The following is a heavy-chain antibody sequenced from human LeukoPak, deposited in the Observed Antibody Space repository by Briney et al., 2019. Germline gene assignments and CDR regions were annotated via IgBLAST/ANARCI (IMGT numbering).Heavy chain of an antibody. J-gene: IGHJ3*02. CDR3: ASNPDGIAAAGTPADI. V-gene: IGHV1-69*13. D-gene: IGHD6-13*01. CDR2: NIPIFGTA. CDR1: GGTFSSYA. Sequence: SVKVSCKASGGTFSSYAISWVRQAPGQGLEWMGGNIPIFGTANYAQKFQGRVTITADESTSTAYMELSSLRSEDTAVYYCASNPDGIAAAGTPADIWGQGTMVTVPS.